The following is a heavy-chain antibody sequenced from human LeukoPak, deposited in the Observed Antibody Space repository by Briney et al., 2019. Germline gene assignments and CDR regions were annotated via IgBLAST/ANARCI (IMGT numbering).Heavy chain of an antibody. CDR3: ARDLRNTVVTQGWFDP. D-gene: IGHD4-23*01. CDR2: IYYSGST. CDR1: GGSISSGSYY. Sequence: SETLSLTCTVSGGSISSGSYYWSWIRQPAGKGLEWIGYIYYSGSTNYNPSLKSRVTISVDTSKNQFSLKLSSVTAADTAVYYCARDLRNTVVTQGWFDPWGQGTLVTVSS. J-gene: IGHJ5*02. V-gene: IGHV4-61*10.